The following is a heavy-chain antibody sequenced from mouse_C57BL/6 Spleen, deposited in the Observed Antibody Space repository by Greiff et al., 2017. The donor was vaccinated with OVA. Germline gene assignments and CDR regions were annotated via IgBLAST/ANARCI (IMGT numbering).Heavy chain of an antibody. CDR2: INSDGGST. D-gene: IGHD4-1*02. Sequence: EVKVVESGGGLVQPGESLQLSCESNEYDFPSHDMSWVRKTPEKRLELVAAINSDGGSTYYPDTMERRFIISRDNTKKTLYLQMSSLRSEDTALYDCARSQRGLHWYFDVWGTGTTVTVSS. V-gene: IGHV5-2*01. J-gene: IGHJ1*03. CDR3: ARSQRGLHWYFDV. CDR1: EYDFPSHD.